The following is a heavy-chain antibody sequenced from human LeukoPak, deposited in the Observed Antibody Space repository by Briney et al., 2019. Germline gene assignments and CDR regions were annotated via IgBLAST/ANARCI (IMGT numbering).Heavy chain of an antibody. CDR3: ARDPIGLQPA. Sequence: PGGSLRLSCAASGFIFSDYYMSWIRQAPGKGLEWISYIDSSGSATYYADSVKGRFTISRVNAKKSLYLQMNSLRAEDTAVYYCARDPIGLQPAWGQGTLVTVSS. CDR1: GFIFSDYY. V-gene: IGHV3-11*01. CDR2: IDSSGSAT. J-gene: IGHJ5*02. D-gene: IGHD2-15*01.